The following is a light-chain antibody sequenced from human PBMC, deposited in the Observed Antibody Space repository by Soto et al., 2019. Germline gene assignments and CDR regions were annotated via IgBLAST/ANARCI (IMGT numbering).Light chain of an antibody. J-gene: IGKJ1*01. CDR1: QSVSGW. Sequence: DIQMTQSPSTVSASVGDTVTVTFRASQSVSGWLAWYQQKPGEAPKLLIYDASALLRGVPSRFSGSGSGTKFTLTIASLQPDDFATYYCQQYEAFSGTFGPGTKVDIK. CDR2: DAS. CDR3: QQYEAFSGT. V-gene: IGKV1-5*01.